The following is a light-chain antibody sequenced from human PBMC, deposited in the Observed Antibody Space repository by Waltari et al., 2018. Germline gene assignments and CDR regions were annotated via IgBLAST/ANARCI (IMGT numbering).Light chain of an antibody. J-gene: IGKJ3*01. CDR1: QAIRNE. CDR3: LQDYNYPRT. Sequence: AIQMTQSPSSLSASLGHSVHTTCRASQAIRNELGRSQQKPGKAPKLLIYAASSLQSGVPSRFSGSGSGTDFTLTISSLQPEDFATYYCLQDYNYPRTFGPGTKVNIK. V-gene: IGKV1-6*01. CDR2: AAS.